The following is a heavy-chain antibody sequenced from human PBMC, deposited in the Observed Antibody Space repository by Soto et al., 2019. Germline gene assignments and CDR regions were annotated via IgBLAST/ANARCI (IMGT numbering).Heavy chain of an antibody. CDR2: VYYGGRS. CDR3: ARLSLGDYVLY. CDR1: SAPVSSTTYT. J-gene: IGHJ4*02. D-gene: IGHD4-17*01. Sequence: PSETLSLTCTVSSAPVSSTTYTWGWIRQPPGKGLEWVASVYYGGRSYYNPSLNSRVTISVDTSKNQFSLKMTSVSAADTALYYCARLSLGDYVLYWGQGTLVTVSS. V-gene: IGHV4-39*01.